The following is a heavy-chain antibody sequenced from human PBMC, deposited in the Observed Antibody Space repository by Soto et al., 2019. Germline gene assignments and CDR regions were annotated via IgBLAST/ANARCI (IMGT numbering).Heavy chain of an antibody. CDR2: IYYSGST. CDR1: GGSISSGGYY. CDR3: ARGFDWLLSVTLDY. Sequence: QVQLQESGPGLVKPSQTLSLTCTVSGGSISSGGYYWSWIRQHPGKGLEWIGYIYYSGSTYYNPSLKSRVTISVDTSKNQFALKLSSVTAADTAVYYCARGFDWLLSVTLDYWGQGTLVTVSS. V-gene: IGHV4-31*03. D-gene: IGHD3-9*01. J-gene: IGHJ4*02.